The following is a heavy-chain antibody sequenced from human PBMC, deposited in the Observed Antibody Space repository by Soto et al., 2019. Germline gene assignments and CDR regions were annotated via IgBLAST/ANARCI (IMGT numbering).Heavy chain of an antibody. CDR3: ARDLRYDILTGYPIDY. D-gene: IGHD3-9*01. J-gene: IGHJ4*02. V-gene: IGHV1-18*04. CDR2: ISAYNGNT. Sequence: SVKVSCKASGYTFTSYGISWGREAPVQGLEWMGWISAYNGNTNYAQKLQGRVTMTTDTSTSTAYMELRSLRSDDTAVYYCARDLRYDILTGYPIDYWGQGTLVTVSS. CDR1: GYTFTSYG.